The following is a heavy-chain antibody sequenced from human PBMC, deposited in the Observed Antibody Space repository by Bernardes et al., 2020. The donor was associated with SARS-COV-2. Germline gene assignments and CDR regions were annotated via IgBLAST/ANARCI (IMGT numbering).Heavy chain of an antibody. CDR2: ISAYNGNT. V-gene: IGHV1-18*01. CDR3: ARAAARRADDYYYYGMDV. Sequence: ASMKVSCKASGYTFTSYGISWVRQAPGQGLEWMGWISAYNGNTNYAQKLQGRVTMTTDTSTSTAYMELRSLRSDDTAVYYCARAAARRADDYYYYGMDVWGQGTTVTVSS. CDR1: GYTFTSYG. D-gene: IGHD6-13*01. J-gene: IGHJ6*02.